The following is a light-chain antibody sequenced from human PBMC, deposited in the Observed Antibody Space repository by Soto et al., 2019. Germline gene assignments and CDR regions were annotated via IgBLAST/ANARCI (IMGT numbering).Light chain of an antibody. J-gene: IGLJ2*01. Sequence: QSVLTQPPSVSGAPGQRVTISCTGSSSNIGAGYDVHWYQQLPRTAPKLLIYGNSNRPSGVPDRFSGSKSGTSASLAITGLQAEDESDYYCQSYDSSLSGSVVFGGGTKPTVL. V-gene: IGLV1-40*01. CDR1: SSNIGAGYD. CDR3: QSYDSSLSGSVV. CDR2: GNS.